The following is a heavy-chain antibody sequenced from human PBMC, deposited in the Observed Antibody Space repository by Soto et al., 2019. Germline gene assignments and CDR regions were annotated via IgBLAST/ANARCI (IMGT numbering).Heavy chain of an antibody. D-gene: IGHD3-10*01. Sequence: GGSLRLSCAASGFTFSSYSMNWVRQAPGKGLEWVSSISSSSSYIYYADSVKGRFTISRDNAKNSLYLQMNSLRAEDTAVYYCARDPEASGVRGVIFAPDYYYYMDVWGKGTTVTVSS. CDR1: GFTFSSYS. CDR2: ISSSSSYI. CDR3: ARDPEASGVRGVIFAPDYYYYMDV. J-gene: IGHJ6*03. V-gene: IGHV3-21*01.